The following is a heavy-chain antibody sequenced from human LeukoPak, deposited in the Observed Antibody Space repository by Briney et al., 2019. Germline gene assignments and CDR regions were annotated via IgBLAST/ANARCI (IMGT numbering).Heavy chain of an antibody. CDR3: ARARAQPYCGGDCPDAFDI. CDR1: GFTFSSYA. Sequence: GGSLRLSCAASGFTFSSYAMHWVRQAPGKGLGWVAVISYDGSNKYYADSVKGRFTISRDNSKNTLYLQMNSLRAEDTAVYYCARARAQPYCGGDCPDAFDIWGQGTMVTVSS. J-gene: IGHJ3*02. V-gene: IGHV3-30-3*01. CDR2: ISYDGSNK. D-gene: IGHD2-21*02.